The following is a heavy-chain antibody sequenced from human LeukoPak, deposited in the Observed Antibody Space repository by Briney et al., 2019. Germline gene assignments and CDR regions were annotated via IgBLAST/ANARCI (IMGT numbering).Heavy chain of an antibody. V-gene: IGHV1-46*01. CDR2: INPSGGSR. CDR3: ARDLPVTISDYYGMDV. J-gene: IGHJ6*02. CDR1: GYTFTSYY. Sequence: ASVKDSCKASGYTFTSYYMHWVRQAPGQGLEWMGIINPSGGSRSYAQKFQGRVTMTRDTSTSTVYMELSSLRSEDTAVYYCARDLPVTISDYYGMDVWGQGTTVTVSS. D-gene: IGHD3-3*01.